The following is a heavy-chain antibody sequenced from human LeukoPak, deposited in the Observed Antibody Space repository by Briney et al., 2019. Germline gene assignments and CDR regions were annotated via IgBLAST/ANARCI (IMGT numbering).Heavy chain of an antibody. V-gene: IGHV3-48*03. J-gene: IGHJ4*02. CDR1: GFTFSSYE. Sequence: GGSLRLSCAASGFTFSSYEMNWVRQAPGKGLEWVSYISSSGSTIYYADSVKGRFTISRDSSKNTLFLQMNRLRPEDAAVYYCAKAPVTTCRGAYCYPFDYWGQGTLVTVSS. CDR2: ISSSGSTI. D-gene: IGHD2-21*01. CDR3: AKAPVTTCRGAYCYPFDY.